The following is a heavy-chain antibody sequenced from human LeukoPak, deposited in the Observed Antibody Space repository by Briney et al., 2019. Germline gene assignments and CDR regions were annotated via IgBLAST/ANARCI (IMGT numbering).Heavy chain of an antibody. CDR3: AREGYDSL. Sequence: PSEALSLXCTVSGGSISSGNYYWSWSRQPAGKGLEWIGHIYTSGTTNYNPTLKSRVTISVDTSKNQFSLKLSSVTAADTAVYYCAREGYDSLWGQGTLVTVSS. D-gene: IGHD3-3*01. J-gene: IGHJ4*02. CDR2: IYTSGTT. V-gene: IGHV4-61*09. CDR1: GGSISSGNYY.